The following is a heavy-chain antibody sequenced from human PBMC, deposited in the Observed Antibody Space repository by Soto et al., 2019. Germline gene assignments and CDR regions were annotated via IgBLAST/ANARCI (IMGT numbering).Heavy chain of an antibody. V-gene: IGHV3-21*01. CDR3: TRELELGY. CDR1: GFTFSSYS. J-gene: IGHJ4*02. Sequence: EVHLVESGGGLVKPGGSLRLSCAASGFTFSSYSMNWVRQAPGKGLEWVSSITSGGGFIYYADSVKGRFTVSRDNAENSLYLQMHSLRADDTAVYYCTRELELGYWGQGTLVTVSS. CDR2: ITSGGGFI. D-gene: IGHD1-7*01.